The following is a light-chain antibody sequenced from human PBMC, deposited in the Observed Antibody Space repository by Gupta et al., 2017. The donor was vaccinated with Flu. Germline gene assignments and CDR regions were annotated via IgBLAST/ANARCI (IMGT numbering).Light chain of an antibody. Sequence: DIQMTQSPSSLSASVGDRVTITCRASQSISSYLNWYQQRLGKAPKLLIYAASTLQSGVPSRFSGSGSGTDFTLTISSLQLEDFATYYCQQSDSSPRTFGQGTKVEIE. CDR3: QQSDSSPRT. CDR1: QSISSY. J-gene: IGKJ1*01. CDR2: AAS. V-gene: IGKV1-39*01.